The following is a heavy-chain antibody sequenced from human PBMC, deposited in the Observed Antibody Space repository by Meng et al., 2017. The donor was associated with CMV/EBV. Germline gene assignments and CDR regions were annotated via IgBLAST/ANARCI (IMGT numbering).Heavy chain of an antibody. V-gene: IGHV3-9*01. CDR2: ISWNSGSI. J-gene: IGHJ4*02. D-gene: IGHD3-22*01. CDR1: GFTFDDYA. Sequence: SLKISCAASGFTFDDYAMHWVRQAPGKGLEWVSGISWNSGSIGYADSVKGRFTISRDNAKNSLYLQMNSLRAEDTALYYCAKTNYYDSSGYFDYWGQRTLVTVSS. CDR3: AKTNYYDSSGYFDY.